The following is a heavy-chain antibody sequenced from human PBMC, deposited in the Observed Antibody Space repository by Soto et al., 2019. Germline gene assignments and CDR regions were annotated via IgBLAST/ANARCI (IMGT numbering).Heavy chain of an antibody. D-gene: IGHD3-9*01. CDR1: GYTFTSYG. V-gene: IGHV1-18*01. CDR2: ISAYNGNT. Sequence: ASVKVSCTASGYTFTSYGISWVRQAPGQGLEWMGWISAYNGNTNYAQKLQGRVTMTTDTYTSTAYMELRSLRSDDTAVYYCARDRHGLRYFDWFTFYYYYMDVWGKGTTVTVSS. CDR3: ARDRHGLRYFDWFTFYYYYMDV. J-gene: IGHJ6*03.